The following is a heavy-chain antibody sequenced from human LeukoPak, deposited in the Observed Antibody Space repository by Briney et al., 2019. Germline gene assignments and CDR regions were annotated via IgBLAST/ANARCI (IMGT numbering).Heavy chain of an antibody. CDR3: ARDKGDYDRSGSLFVF. CDR2: IKQDGSET. CDR1: GFLFSSYW. D-gene: IGHD3-22*01. J-gene: IGHJ4*02. Sequence: GGSLRLSCGASGFLFSSYWMSWVRQTPRKGLEWVANIKQDGSETYYVDSVKGRFTISRDNAKNLHYLDMNNLAVGDTALYYCARDKGDYDRSGSLFVFGGRGTLVTVSS. V-gene: IGHV3-7*03.